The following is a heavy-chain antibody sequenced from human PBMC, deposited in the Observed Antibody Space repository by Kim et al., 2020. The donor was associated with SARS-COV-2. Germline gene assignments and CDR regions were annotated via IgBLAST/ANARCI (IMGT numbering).Heavy chain of an antibody. Sequence: SPSFQGQVTISADKSNSTAYLQWSSLKASDTAMYYCARLVVGAAHAFDIWGQGTMVTVSS. D-gene: IGHD1-26*01. J-gene: IGHJ3*02. CDR3: ARLVVGAAHAFDI. V-gene: IGHV5-51*01.